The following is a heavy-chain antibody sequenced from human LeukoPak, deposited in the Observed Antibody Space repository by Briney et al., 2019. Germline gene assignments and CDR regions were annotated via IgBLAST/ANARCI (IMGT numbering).Heavy chain of an antibody. Sequence: SQTLSLTCAISGDSVSSKSASWNWIRHSPSRGLEWLGRTYSRSKWFNDYAVSVKSRITVNPDTSKNQFSLLLTSVTPDDTAVYYCARGTGSLDYWGQGTLVTVSS. D-gene: IGHD1-26*01. CDR2: TYSRSKWFN. V-gene: IGHV6-1*01. J-gene: IGHJ4*02. CDR1: GDSVSSKSAS. CDR3: ARGTGSLDY.